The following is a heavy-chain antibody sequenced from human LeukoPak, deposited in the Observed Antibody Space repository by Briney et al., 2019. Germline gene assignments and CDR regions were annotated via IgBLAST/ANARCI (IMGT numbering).Heavy chain of an antibody. D-gene: IGHD5-18*01. Sequence: PGGSLRLSCAASGFTVSSNYMSWVRQAPGKGLEWVSVIYSGGSTYYADSVKGRFTISRDNSKNTLYLQMNSLRAEDTAVYYCASKSWIQLWAPFDYWGQGTLVTVPS. CDR3: ASKSWIQLWAPFDY. J-gene: IGHJ4*02. CDR1: GFTVSSNY. V-gene: IGHV3-66*02. CDR2: IYSGGST.